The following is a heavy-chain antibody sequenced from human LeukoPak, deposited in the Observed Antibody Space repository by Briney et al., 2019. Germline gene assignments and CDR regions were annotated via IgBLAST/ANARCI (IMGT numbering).Heavy chain of an antibody. CDR2: INPSGGST. Sequence: WASVKVSCKASGYTFTSYYMHWVRQAPGQGLEWMGIINPSGGSTSYAQKFQGRVTMTTDTSTSTAYMELRSLRSDDTAVYYCARINYRPIIKFFDFWGQGTLVTVSS. V-gene: IGHV1-46*01. CDR3: ARINYRPIIKFFDF. J-gene: IGHJ4*02. CDR1: GYTFTSYY. D-gene: IGHD4-11*01.